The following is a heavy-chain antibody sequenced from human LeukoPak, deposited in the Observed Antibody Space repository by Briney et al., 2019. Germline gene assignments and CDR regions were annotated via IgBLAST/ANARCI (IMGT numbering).Heavy chain of an antibody. V-gene: IGHV3-21*01. CDR1: GFTFSSYS. CDR3: ARDPRYLDWLLPQHFDY. Sequence: GGSLRLSCAASGFTFSSYSMNWVRQAPGKGLEWVSSISSSSSYIYYADSVKGRFTISRDNAKNSLYLQMDSLRAEDTAVYYCARDPRYLDWLLPQHFDYWGQGTLVTVSS. CDR2: ISSSSSYI. J-gene: IGHJ4*02. D-gene: IGHD3-9*01.